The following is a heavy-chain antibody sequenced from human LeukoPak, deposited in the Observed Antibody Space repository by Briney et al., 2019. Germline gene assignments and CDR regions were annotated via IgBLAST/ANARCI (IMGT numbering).Heavy chain of an antibody. D-gene: IGHD3-3*01. CDR3: ARLRFDFWSGYTHPYFDY. CDR1: GVSINSDNYY. V-gene: IGHV4-39*01. CDR2: IYYSGST. J-gene: IGHJ4*02. Sequence: SETLSLTCTVSGVSINSDNYYWDWIRQPPGKGLEWIGTIYYSGSTYYNTSLRNRVTISVDTSKNQFSLKLSSVTAADTAIYYCARLRFDFWSGYTHPYFDYWGQGTLVTVSS.